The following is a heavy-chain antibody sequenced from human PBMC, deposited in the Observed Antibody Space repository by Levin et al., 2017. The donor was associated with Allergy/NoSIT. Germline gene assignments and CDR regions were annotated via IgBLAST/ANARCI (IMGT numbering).Heavy chain of an antibody. J-gene: IGHJ4*02. CDR2: IKSKTDGGTT. CDR1: GFTFSNAW. CDR3: TTWADGYYDILTGYYKSPYFDY. Sequence: LSLTCAASGFTFSNAWMSWVRQAPGKGLEWVGRIKSKTDGGTTDYAAPVKGRFTISRDDSKNTLYLQMNSLKTEDTAVYYCTTWADGYYDILTGYYKSPYFDYWGQGTLVTVSS. D-gene: IGHD3-9*01. V-gene: IGHV3-15*01.